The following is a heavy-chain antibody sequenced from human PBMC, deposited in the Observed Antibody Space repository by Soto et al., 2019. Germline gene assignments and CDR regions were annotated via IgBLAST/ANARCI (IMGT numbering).Heavy chain of an antibody. D-gene: IGHD2-15*01. V-gene: IGHV4-59*08. CDR2: IYYSGST. Sequence: SETLSLTCTVSGGSISSYYWSWIRQPPGKGLEWIGYIYYSGSTNYNPSLKSRVTISVDTSKNQFSLKLSSVTAADTAVYYCARHLPVNRYCSGGSCYGAFDIWGQGTMVTVSS. CDR1: GGSISSYY. CDR3: ARHLPVNRYCSGGSCYGAFDI. J-gene: IGHJ3*02.